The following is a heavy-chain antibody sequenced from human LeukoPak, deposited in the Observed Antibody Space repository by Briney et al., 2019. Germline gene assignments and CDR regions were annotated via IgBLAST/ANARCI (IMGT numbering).Heavy chain of an antibody. CDR3: ARGDLWSGHPSPYYMDV. CDR1: GYSFTSYW. J-gene: IGHJ6*03. CDR2: IYPGDSDT. Sequence: GESLKISCKGSGYSFTSYWIGWVRQMPGKGLEWMGIIYPGDSDTRYSPSFQGQVTISADKSISTAYLQWSSLKASDTAMYYCARGDLWSGHPSPYYMDVWGKGTTVTVSS. D-gene: IGHD3-3*01. V-gene: IGHV5-51*01.